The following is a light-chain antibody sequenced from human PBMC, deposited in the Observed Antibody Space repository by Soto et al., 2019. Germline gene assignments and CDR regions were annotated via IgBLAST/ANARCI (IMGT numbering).Light chain of an antibody. Sequence: QLVLTQSPSASASMGASVKLTCTLSSGHSSYAIAWHQQQPEKGPRYLMKLNSDGSHSKWDGIPDRFSGSRSGAERYLTISSLQSEDEADSYCQTWGTGIHYVFGTGTKLTVL. J-gene: IGLJ1*01. CDR1: SGHSSYA. V-gene: IGLV4-69*01. CDR3: QTWGTGIHYV. CDR2: LNSDGSH.